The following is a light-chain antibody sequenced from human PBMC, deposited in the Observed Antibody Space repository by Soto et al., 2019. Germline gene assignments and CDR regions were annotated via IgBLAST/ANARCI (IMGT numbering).Light chain of an antibody. CDR1: QSVSDY. V-gene: IGKV3-11*01. Sequence: EIVLTQSPVTLSLSPGERATLSCRASQSVSDYLAWYQQKPGQSPRLLIYDASYRATGVSGRFSGSGAVTHFTPTISSLEPEDFAVYFCQQRSSWPWTYGQGTKVEV. CDR2: DAS. J-gene: IGKJ1*01. CDR3: QQRSSWPWT.